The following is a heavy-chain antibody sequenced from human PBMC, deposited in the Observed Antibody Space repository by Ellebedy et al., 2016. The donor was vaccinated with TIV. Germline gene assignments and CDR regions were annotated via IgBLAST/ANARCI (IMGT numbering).Heavy chain of an antibody. CDR3: ATNRVWFGELLPPDY. J-gene: IGHJ4*02. CDR1: GYTFTSYD. Sequence: ASVKVSXKASGYTFTSYDINWVRQATGQGLEWMGWMNPNSGNTGYAQKFQGRVTMTRNTSISTAYMELSSLRSEDTAVYYCATNRVWFGELLPPDYWGQGTLVTVSS. D-gene: IGHD3-10*01. CDR2: MNPNSGNT. V-gene: IGHV1-8*01.